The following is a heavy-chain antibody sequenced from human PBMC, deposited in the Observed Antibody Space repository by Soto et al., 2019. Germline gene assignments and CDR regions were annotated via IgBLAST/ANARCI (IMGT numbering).Heavy chain of an antibody. Sequence: QLQLQESGPGLVKPSETLSLTCTVSGGSISSSSYYWGWIRQPPGKGLEWIGSIYYSGSTYYNPSLKGRVTISVGTSKNQFSLKLSSVTAADTAVYYCARRLYYDSSGFEGGGMDVWGQGTTVTVSS. D-gene: IGHD3-22*01. CDR2: IYYSGST. V-gene: IGHV4-39*01. CDR1: GGSISSSSYY. J-gene: IGHJ6*02. CDR3: ARRLYYDSSGFEGGGMDV.